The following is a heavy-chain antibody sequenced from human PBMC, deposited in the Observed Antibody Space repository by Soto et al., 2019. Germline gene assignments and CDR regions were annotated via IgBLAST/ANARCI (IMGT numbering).Heavy chain of an antibody. V-gene: IGHV4-61*03. CDR1: GGSVSSGGYF. J-gene: IGHJ4*02. CDR3: ARAPYSSGWPDS. Sequence: SETPSLTCTVSGGSVSSGGYFWSWIRQPPGKGLEWIGYISYSGSTKYNPSLESRVTISVDTSNKNFSLKLASVTAADTAVYYCARAPYSSGWPDSWGQGTLVTVSS. CDR2: ISYSGST. D-gene: IGHD6-19*01.